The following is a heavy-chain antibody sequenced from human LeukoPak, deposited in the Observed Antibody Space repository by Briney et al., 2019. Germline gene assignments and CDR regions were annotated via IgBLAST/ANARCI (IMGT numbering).Heavy chain of an antibody. CDR2: IYSGGST. CDR3: ARALGDSSGYYDY. D-gene: IGHD3-22*01. Sequence: GGSLRLSCAASGFTVDDNYMSWVRQAPGKGLEWVSVIYSGGSTYYADSVKGRFTISRDISKNTLNLQMNSLRVEDTAVYYCARALGDSSGYYDYWGQGTLVTVSS. V-gene: IGHV3-53*01. CDR1: GFTVDDNY. J-gene: IGHJ4*02.